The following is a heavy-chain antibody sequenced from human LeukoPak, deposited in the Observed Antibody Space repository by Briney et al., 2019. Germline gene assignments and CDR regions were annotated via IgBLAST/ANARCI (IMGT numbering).Heavy chain of an antibody. J-gene: IGHJ4*02. V-gene: IGHV3-15*01. CDR1: AFTFSNAW. D-gene: IGHD6-25*01. CDR3: STAPAAVDY. Sequence: GGSLRLSCAASAFTFSNAWMSWVRQAPGKRLEWVGRIKSKSDGGATDYAAPVKGRFTISRDDSKNTLYLQMNSLKIEDTAVYYCSTAPAAVDYWGQGTLVTVSS. CDR2: IKSKSDGGAT.